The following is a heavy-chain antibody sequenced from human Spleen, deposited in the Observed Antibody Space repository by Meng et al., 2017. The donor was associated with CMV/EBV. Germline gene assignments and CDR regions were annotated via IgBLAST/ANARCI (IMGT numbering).Heavy chain of an antibody. Sequence: SVKVSCKASGGTFSSYAISWVRQAPGQGLEWMGGIIPIFGTANYAQKFQGRVTITTDESTSTAYMELSSLRSEDTAVYYCARGDTAMTDFDYWGQGTLVTVPQ. D-gene: IGHD5-18*01. CDR3: ARGDTAMTDFDY. V-gene: IGHV1-69*05. J-gene: IGHJ4*02. CDR1: GGTFSSYA. CDR2: IIPIFGTA.